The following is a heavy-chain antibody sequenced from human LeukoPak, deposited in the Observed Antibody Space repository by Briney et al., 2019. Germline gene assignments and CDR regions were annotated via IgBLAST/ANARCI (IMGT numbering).Heavy chain of an antibody. Sequence: GGSLRLSCAASGFTFSSYEMNWVRQAPGKGLEWVSYISSSGSTIYYADSVKGRFTISRDDAKNSLYLQMNSLRAEDTAVYYCARDVDYFDYWGQGTLVTVSS. CDR1: GFTFSSYE. V-gene: IGHV3-48*03. CDR2: ISSSGSTI. J-gene: IGHJ4*02. CDR3: ARDVDYFDY.